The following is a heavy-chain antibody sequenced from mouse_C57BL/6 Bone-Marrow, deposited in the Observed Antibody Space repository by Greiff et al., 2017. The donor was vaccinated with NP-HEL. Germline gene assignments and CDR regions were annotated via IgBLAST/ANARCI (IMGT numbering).Heavy chain of an antibody. J-gene: IGHJ2*01. Sequence: QVQLQQSGPELVKPGASVKISCKASGYAFSSSWMNWVKQRPGKGLEWIGRLYPGDGATNYNGKFKGKATLTADKSSSTAYMQLSSLTSEDSAVYFCARKGKIYYYGSSYFDYWGQGTTLTVSS. D-gene: IGHD1-1*01. V-gene: IGHV1-82*01. CDR2: LYPGDGAT. CDR3: ARKGKIYYYGSSYFDY. CDR1: GYAFSSSW.